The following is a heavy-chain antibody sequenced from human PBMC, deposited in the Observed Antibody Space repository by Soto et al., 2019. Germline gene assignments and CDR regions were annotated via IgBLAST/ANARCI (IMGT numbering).Heavy chain of an antibody. V-gene: IGHV5-51*01. Sequence: ESLTISCKGSGYSFTIYWIGWVRQIPGKGLEWMGIIYPGDSDTRYSPSFQGQVTISADKSISTAYLQWSSLKASDTAMYYCARLARKYSYGYYYYYGMDVWGQGTTVTSP. D-gene: IGHD5-18*01. CDR1: GYSFTIYW. CDR3: ARLARKYSYGYYYYYGMDV. J-gene: IGHJ6*02. CDR2: IYPGDSDT.